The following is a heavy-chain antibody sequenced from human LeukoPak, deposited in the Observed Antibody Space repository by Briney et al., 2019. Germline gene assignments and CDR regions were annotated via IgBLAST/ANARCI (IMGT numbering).Heavy chain of an antibody. J-gene: IGHJ6*02. V-gene: IGHV1-3*01. Sequence: GESLKVSCKASGYTFTSYAMHWVRQAPGQRLEWMGWINAGNGNTKYSQKFQGRVTITRDTSASTAYMELSSLRSEDTAVYYCARRITMVRGVPAPDYYYYGMDVWGQGTTVTVSS. D-gene: IGHD3-10*01. CDR1: GYTFTSYA. CDR3: ARRITMVRGVPAPDYYYYGMDV. CDR2: INAGNGNT.